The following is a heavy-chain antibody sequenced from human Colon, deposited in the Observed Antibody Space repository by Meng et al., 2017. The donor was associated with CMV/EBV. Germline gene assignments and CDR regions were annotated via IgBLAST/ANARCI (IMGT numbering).Heavy chain of an antibody. CDR1: GGTFSSYA. Sequence: SVTVSCQACGGTFSSYAISWVRQAPGQGLAWMGGIIPIFGTANYAQKFPGRVTFTTDESTSTAYMELSSLSSEDTAVYYCAIQYYDFWSGFDGAWRSLDYWGQGTLVTVSS. CDR3: AIQYYDFWSGFDGAWRSLDY. J-gene: IGHJ4*02. CDR2: IIPIFGTA. D-gene: IGHD3-3*01. V-gene: IGHV1-69*05.